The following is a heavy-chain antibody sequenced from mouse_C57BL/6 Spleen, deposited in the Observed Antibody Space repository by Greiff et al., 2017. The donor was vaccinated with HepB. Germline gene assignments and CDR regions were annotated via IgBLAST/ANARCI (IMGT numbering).Heavy chain of an antibody. D-gene: IGHD2-5*01. V-gene: IGHV1-52*01. J-gene: IGHJ2*01. Sequence: QVQLQQPGAELVRPGSSVKLSCKASGYTFTSYWMHWVKQRPIQGLEWIGNIDPSDSETHYNQKFKDKATLTVDKSSSTAYRQLSSLTSEDSAVYYCARRGYSNGDFDYWGQGTTLTVSS. CDR3: ARRGYSNGDFDY. CDR1: GYTFTSYW. CDR2: IDPSDSET.